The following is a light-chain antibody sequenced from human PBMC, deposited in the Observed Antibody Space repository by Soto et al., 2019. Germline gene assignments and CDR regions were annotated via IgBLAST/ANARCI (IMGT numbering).Light chain of an antibody. J-gene: IGKJ2*01. CDR3: QQYYSPLPT. CDR2: WAS. Sequence: DIVLTQSPDSLALSLGERATINCKSSQSLFHNSNNKNCLAWYRQKPGQPPELLIYWASTREFGVPDRFSGSGFGTDFTLTLSCLQAEDVAVYYCQQYYSPLPTFGQGTRLEIK. CDR1: QSLFHNSNNKNC. V-gene: IGKV4-1*01.